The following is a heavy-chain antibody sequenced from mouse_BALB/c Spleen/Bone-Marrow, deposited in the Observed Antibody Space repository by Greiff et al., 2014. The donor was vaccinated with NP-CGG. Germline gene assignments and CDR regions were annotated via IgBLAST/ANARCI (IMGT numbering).Heavy chain of an antibody. CDR3: AREGYYGSPFAY. CDR1: GYTFTSYW. V-gene: IGHV1-7*01. Sequence: QVQLQQSGAELAKPGASVKMSCKASGYTFTSYWVHWVKQRPGQGLGWTGYINPSTGYTEYNQKFKDKATLTADKSSSTAYMQLSSLTSEDSAVYYCAREGYYGSPFAYWGQGTLVTVSA. CDR2: INPSTGYT. J-gene: IGHJ3*01. D-gene: IGHD1-1*01.